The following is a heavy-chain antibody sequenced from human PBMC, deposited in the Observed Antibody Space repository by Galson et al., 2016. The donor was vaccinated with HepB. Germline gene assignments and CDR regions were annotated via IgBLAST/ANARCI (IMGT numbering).Heavy chain of an antibody. D-gene: IGHD4-23*01. CDR3: ARAQTTVVTYIDN. V-gene: IGHV3-7*03. CDR2: IKPDGSGK. CDR1: GFTFSSNW. Sequence: SLRLSCAASGFTFSSNWMGWVRQSPGKGLEWVGNIKPDGSGKYYADSVKGRFTISRDNARNSLYLQMSSLRAEDTAIYYCARAQTTVVTYIDNWGQGTLVTVSS. J-gene: IGHJ4*02.